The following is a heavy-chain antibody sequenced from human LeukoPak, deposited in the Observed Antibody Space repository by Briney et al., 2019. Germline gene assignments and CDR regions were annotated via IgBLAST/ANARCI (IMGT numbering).Heavy chain of an antibody. J-gene: IGHJ3*02. V-gene: IGHV3-30*02. Sequence: GGSLRLSCAASGFTFSYYNMHWVRQAPGKGLEWVAMIRHDESDQYYVDSVKGRFFISRDNSKSTLFLQMNSLRIEDTAVYYCAMTTGAFDIWGQGTMVTVSS. D-gene: IGHD4-17*01. CDR1: GFTFSYYN. CDR3: AMTTGAFDI. CDR2: IRHDESDQ.